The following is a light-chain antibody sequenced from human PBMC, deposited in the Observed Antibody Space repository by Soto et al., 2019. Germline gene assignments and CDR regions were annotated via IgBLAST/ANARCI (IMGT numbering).Light chain of an antibody. J-gene: IGKJ2*01. CDR3: QQYNNWPYT. CDR1: QSVSRN. Sequence: EILMTQSPATLAVSPGERVALPCRASQSVSRNLAWYQQKSGQAPRLLIYGVPSRATDTPARFSGSGSGTEFTLTISSLQSEDFAVYYCQQYNNWPYTFGLGTKLEMK. V-gene: IGKV3-15*01. CDR2: GVP.